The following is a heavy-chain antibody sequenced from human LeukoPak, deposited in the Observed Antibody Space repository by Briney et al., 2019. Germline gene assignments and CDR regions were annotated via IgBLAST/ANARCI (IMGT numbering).Heavy chain of an antibody. D-gene: IGHD2-15*01. J-gene: IGHJ4*02. Sequence: GGSLRLSCAASGFTVSSNYMSWVRQAPGKGLEWVSVIYSGGSTYYADSVKGRFTISRDNSKNTLYLQMNSLRAEDTAVYYCARVRIVPYYFDYWGQGTLVTVSS. V-gene: IGHV3-53*01. CDR1: GFTVSSNY. CDR3: ARVRIVPYYFDY. CDR2: IYSGGST.